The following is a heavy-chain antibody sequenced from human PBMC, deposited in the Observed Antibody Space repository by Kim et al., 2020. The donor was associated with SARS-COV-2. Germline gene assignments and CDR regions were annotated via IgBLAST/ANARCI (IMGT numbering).Heavy chain of an antibody. CDR1: GDTFTDNY. Sequence: ASVKVSCKASGDTFTDNYIHWVRQAPGQGLEWLGWINPNTGGRTFAQEFQARVIMTRDTSISTAYMELTRLRPDDTAVYYCARGRGTSWSHYDYWGQGTLVTVSS. CDR2: INPNTGGR. CDR3: ARGRGTSWSHYDY. V-gene: IGHV1-2*02. D-gene: IGHD6-13*01. J-gene: IGHJ4*02.